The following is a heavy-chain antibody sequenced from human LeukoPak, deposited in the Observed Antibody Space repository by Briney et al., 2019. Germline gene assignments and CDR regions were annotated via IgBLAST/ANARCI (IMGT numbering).Heavy chain of an antibody. CDR2: INHSGST. CDR1: GGSFSGYY. CDR3: ARGLERITIFGVVIPYYFDY. V-gene: IGHV4-34*01. Sequence: SETLSLTCAVYGGSFSGYYWSWIRQPPGKGLEWIGEINHSGSTNYNPSLKSRVTISVDTSKNQFSLKLSSVTAADTAVYYCARGLERITIFGVVIPYYFDYWGQGTLVTVSS. J-gene: IGHJ4*02. D-gene: IGHD3-3*01.